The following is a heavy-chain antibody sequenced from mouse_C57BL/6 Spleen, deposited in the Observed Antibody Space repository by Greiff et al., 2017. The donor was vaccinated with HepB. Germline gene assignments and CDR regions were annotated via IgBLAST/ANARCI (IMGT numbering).Heavy chain of an antibody. Sequence: QVQLKESGAELVRPGTSVKVSCKASGYAFTNYLIEWVKQRPGQGLEWIGVINPGSGGTNYNEKFKGKATLTADKSSSTAYMQLSSLTSEDSAVYFCARWVYGNYVGGAMDYWGQGTSVTVSS. CDR1: GYAFTNYL. J-gene: IGHJ4*01. CDR2: INPGSGGT. D-gene: IGHD2-1*01. V-gene: IGHV1-54*01. CDR3: ARWVYGNYVGGAMDY.